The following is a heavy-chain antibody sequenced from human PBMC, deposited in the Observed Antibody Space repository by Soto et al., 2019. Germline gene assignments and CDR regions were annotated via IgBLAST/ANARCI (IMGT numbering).Heavy chain of an antibody. D-gene: IGHD3-16*01. CDR1: GYTFTSYA. CDR2: INAGNGNT. J-gene: IGHJ4*02. V-gene: IGHV1-3*01. CDR3: AREGTFGGVPTYYFDY. Sequence: ASVKVSCKASGYTFTSYAMHWVRQAPGQRLEWMGWINAGNGNTKYSQKFQGRVTITRDTSASTAYMELSSLRSEDTAVYYCAREGTFGGVPTYYFDYWGQGTLVTVSS.